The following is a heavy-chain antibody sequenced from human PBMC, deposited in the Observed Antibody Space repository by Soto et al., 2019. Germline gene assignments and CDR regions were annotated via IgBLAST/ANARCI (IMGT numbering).Heavy chain of an antibody. CDR3: ARDAIRGSAAMKTY. J-gene: IGHJ4*02. Sequence: SSETLSLTCTVSGASITSYFLNWIRQAPGKGLEWLGYVYSTGSTYYNPSLKSRISMSVDTSKNQFSLILSSVSAADTAVYYCARDAIRGSAAMKTYWGLGTLVTVSS. CDR2: VYSTGST. CDR1: GASITSYF. V-gene: IGHV4-4*08.